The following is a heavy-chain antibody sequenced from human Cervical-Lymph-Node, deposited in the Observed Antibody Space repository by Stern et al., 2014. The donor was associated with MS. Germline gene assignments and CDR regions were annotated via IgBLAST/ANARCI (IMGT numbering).Heavy chain of an antibody. CDR2: ISSGGNNR. D-gene: IGHD4-17*01. CDR3: AREGPTGDHFDY. J-gene: IGHJ4*02. Sequence: VQLVESGGGVVQPGGSLRLSCAASGFTFSRSPMHWVRQAPGQGLEWVAFISSGGNNRYYRDSVKGRFTMSRDNSKNTVYLQMNSLRPEDSAVFYCAREGPTGDHFDYWGQGTLVTVSS. V-gene: IGHV3-30*04. CDR1: GFTFSRSP.